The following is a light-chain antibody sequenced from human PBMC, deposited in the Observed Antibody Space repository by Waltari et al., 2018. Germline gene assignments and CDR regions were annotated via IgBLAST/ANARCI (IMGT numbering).Light chain of an antibody. CDR1: QSVSSY. Sequence: EIVLTQSPATLSLSPGERATLSCRASQSVSSYLAWYQQTPGQAPRLLIYDASNSATGIPARFSGSGSGTDFTLTISSLEPEDFAVYYCQQRSNWLTFGGGTKVEIK. CDR3: QQRSNWLT. J-gene: IGKJ4*01. V-gene: IGKV3-11*01. CDR2: DAS.